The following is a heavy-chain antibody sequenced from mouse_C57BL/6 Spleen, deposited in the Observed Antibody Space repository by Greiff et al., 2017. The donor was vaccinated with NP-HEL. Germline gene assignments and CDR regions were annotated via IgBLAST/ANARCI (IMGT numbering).Heavy chain of an antibody. CDR1: GYTFTEYT. Sequence: VQLQQSGAELVKPGASVKLSCKASGYTFTEYTIHWVKQRSGQGLEWIGWFYPGSGSIKYNEKFKDKATLTADKSSSTVYMELSRLTSEDSAVYFCARHEEYYYGSSYEGWFAYWGQGTLVTVSA. CDR2: FYPGSGSI. J-gene: IGHJ3*01. V-gene: IGHV1-62-2*01. D-gene: IGHD1-1*01. CDR3: ARHEEYYYGSSYEGWFAY.